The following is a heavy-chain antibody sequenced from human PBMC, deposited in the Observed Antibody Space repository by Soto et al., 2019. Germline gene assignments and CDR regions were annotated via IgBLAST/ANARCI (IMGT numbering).Heavy chain of an antibody. V-gene: IGHV3-15*07. J-gene: IGHJ4*02. CDR3: TTENSHYYFWSGYETPDY. Sequence: GGSLRLSCAASGFTFSNAWMNWVRQAPGKGLEWVGRIKSKTDGGTTDYAAPVKGRFTISRDDSKNTLYLQMNSLKTEDTAVYYCTTENSHYYFWSGYETPDYWGQGTLVTVSS. D-gene: IGHD3-3*01. CDR1: GFTFSNAW. CDR2: IKSKTDGGTT.